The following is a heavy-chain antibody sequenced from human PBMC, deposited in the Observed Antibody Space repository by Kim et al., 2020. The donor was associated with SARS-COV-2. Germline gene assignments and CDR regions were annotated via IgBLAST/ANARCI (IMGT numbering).Heavy chain of an antibody. CDR3: AKDPVRYCSSRNYYIDNYYYDMDV. D-gene: IGHD2-2*01. CDR2: ISGSGGSGGRT. Sequence: GGSLRLSCTASGFTFSSHAMSWVRQAPGKGLEWVSGISGSGGSGGRTNYADSVKGRFTISRDNSKNTLYMQMNSLRAEDTAVYYCAKDPVRYCSSRNYYIDNYYYDMDVWGQGTTVTVSS. V-gene: IGHV3-23*01. J-gene: IGHJ6*02. CDR1: GFTFSSHA.